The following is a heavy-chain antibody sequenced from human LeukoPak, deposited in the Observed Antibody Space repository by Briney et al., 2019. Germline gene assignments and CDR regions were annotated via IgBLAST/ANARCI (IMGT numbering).Heavy chain of an antibody. J-gene: IGHJ4*02. CDR2: IYPGGSNT. D-gene: IGHD6-13*01. CDR1: GYSFTSYW. V-gene: IGHV5-51*01. CDR3: ARLAISSIWSVYFDY. Sequence: GESLKISCKGSGYSFTSYWIGWVRQMPGKGLEWMGIIYPGGSNTRYSPSFQGQVTISADKSTSTAYLQWSSLKASDTAMYYCARLAISSIWSVYFDYWGQGTLVTVSS.